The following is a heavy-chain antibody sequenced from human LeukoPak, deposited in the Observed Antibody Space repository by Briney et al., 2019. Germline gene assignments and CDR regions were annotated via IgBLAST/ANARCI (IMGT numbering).Heavy chain of an antibody. CDR2: IYTSGST. CDR3: ARDSRFLEFDAFDI. V-gene: IGHV4-4*07. J-gene: IGHJ3*02. CDR1: GGSISSYY. D-gene: IGHD3-3*01. Sequence: PSETLSLTCTVSGGSISSYYWSWIRQPAGKGLEWIGRIYTSGSTNYNPSLKSRVTISVDTSKNQFSLKLSSVTAADTAVYYCARDSRFLEFDAFDIWGQGTMVTVSS.